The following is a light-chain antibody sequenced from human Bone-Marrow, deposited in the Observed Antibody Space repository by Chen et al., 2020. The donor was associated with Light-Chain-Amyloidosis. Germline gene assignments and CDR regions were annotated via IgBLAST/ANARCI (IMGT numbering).Light chain of an antibody. J-gene: IGKJ4*01. CDR1: QTISSNY. CDR3: QQYGTSPLT. CDR2: GSS. V-gene: IGKV3-20*01. Sequence: EIVLTQSPGTLSLSPGEGANVSCRASQTISSNYLTWYHQKFGQAPRLLIYGSSSSATGIPDRFTGSGSGTDFTLTINRLEPEDFAMYYWQQYGTSPLTFGGGTKVEIK.